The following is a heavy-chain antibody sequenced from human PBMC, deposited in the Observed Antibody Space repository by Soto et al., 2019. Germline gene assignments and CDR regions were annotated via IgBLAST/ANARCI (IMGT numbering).Heavy chain of an antibody. Sequence: GGSLRLSCAASGFTVSSNYMSWVRQAPGKGLEWVSVIYSGGSTYYADSVKGRFTISRDNSKNTLYLQMNSLRAEDTAVYDCARCHRFYGGNGVRGYYYGMDVWGQGTTVTVSS. CDR3: ARCHRFYGGNGVRGYYYGMDV. V-gene: IGHV3-66*01. D-gene: IGHD4-17*01. CDR2: IYSGGST. J-gene: IGHJ6*02. CDR1: GFTVSSNY.